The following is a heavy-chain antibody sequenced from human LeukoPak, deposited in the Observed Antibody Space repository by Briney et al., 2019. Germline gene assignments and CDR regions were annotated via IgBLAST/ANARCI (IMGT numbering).Heavy chain of an antibody. CDR3: ARAPEFSSGWLLDC. Sequence: PSETLSLTCTVSGGSISTYHWSWIRQSAGKGLEWIGRIHTSGSTDYNPSLRSRVTMSVDTSKNQFSLKVNSVTAADTGIYYCARAPEFSSGWLLDCWGQGSLVTVSS. CDR2: IHTSGST. J-gene: IGHJ4*02. CDR1: GGSISTYH. V-gene: IGHV4-4*07. D-gene: IGHD6-19*01.